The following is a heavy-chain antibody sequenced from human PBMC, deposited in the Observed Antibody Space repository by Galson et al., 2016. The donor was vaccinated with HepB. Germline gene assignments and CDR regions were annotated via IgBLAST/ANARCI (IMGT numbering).Heavy chain of an antibody. J-gene: IGHJ5*02. D-gene: IGHD6-13*01. V-gene: IGHV3-21*01. Sequence: SLRLSCAASGFTFSSYYMNWVRQAPGKGLEWVSSISSGSSYIYYADSVKGRFTISRDNAKNSLYLQMKSLRAEDTALYYCARLLTSSSWCGWFDPWGQGTLVTVSS. CDR3: ARLLTSSSWCGWFDP. CDR1: GFTFSSYY. CDR2: ISSGSSYI.